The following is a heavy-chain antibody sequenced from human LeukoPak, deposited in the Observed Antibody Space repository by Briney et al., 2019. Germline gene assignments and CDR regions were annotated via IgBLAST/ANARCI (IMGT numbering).Heavy chain of an antibody. CDR3: ARGGYSSKVDAFDI. CDR2: INGDGRNI. D-gene: IGHD2-15*01. Sequence: GGSLRLSCVASGFTFSSYWMHWVRQDPRKGLVWVSRINGDGRNINYADSVRGRFTISRDNAKNTLYLQMNSLRAEDTAVYYCARGGYSSKVDAFDIWGQGTMVTVSS. CDR1: GFTFSSYW. V-gene: IGHV3-74*01. J-gene: IGHJ3*02.